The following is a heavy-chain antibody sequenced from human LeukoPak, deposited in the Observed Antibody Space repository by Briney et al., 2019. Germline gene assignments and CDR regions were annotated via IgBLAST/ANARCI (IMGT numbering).Heavy chain of an antibody. D-gene: IGHD3-3*01. CDR2: ISGYNGNT. V-gene: IGHV1-18*01. J-gene: IGHJ4*02. Sequence: GASVKVSCKASGYTFTNYGISWVRQAPGQGLEWMGWISGYNGNTNYAQKLQGRVTMTTDTSTTTAYMELRSLKSDDTAVYYCARDDRFLEWLFPDYWGQGTLVTVSS. CDR3: ARDDRFLEWLFPDY. CDR1: GYTFTNYG.